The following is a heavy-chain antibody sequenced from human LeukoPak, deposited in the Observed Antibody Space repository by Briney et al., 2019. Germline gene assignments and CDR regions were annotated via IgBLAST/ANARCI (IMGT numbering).Heavy chain of an antibody. CDR1: GCTFSSYW. J-gene: IGHJ4*02. CDR2: IKQDGSEK. D-gene: IGHD3-9*01. V-gene: IGHV3-7*01. CDR3: ARDQREPLLTGYRATFDY. Sequence: SGGSLRLSCAASGCTFSSYWMSWVRQAPGKGLEWVANIKQDGSEKYYVDSVKGRFTISRDNAKNSLYLQMNSLRAEDTAVYYCARDQREPLLTGYRATFDYWGQGTLVTVSS.